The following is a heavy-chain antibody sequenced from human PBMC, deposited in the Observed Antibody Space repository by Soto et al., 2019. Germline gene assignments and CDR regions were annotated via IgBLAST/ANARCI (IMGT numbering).Heavy chain of an antibody. CDR3: ARHSQNGPPLWFGELLS. J-gene: IGHJ4*02. CDR1: GASISSYY. Sequence: QEQLQESGPGLVKPSETLSLTCTVSGASISSYYWSWIRQPPGKGLDWLGYIHYSGSINYNPSLKSRVIISIDTSKNQFSLNLSSVTAADTAVYYCARHSQNGPPLWFGELLSWGQGTLVTVSS. CDR2: IHYSGSI. V-gene: IGHV4-59*01. D-gene: IGHD3-10*01.